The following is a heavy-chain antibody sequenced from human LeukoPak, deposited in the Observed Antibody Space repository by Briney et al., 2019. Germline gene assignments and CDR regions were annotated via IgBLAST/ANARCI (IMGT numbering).Heavy chain of an antibody. CDR1: GYTFTSYG. CDR3: ARSLGRHKSYQLPHLGWFDP. V-gene: IGHV1-18*01. J-gene: IGHJ5*02. CDR2: ISAYNGNT. D-gene: IGHD2-2*01. Sequence: GASVKVSCKASGYTFTSYGISWVRQAPGQGLEWMGWISAYNGNTNYAQKLQGRVTMTTDTSTSTAYMELRSLRSDDTAVYYCARSLGRHKSYQLPHLGWFDPWGQGTLVTVSS.